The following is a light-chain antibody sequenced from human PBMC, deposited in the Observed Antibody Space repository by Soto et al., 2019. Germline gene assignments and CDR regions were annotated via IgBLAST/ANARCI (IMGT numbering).Light chain of an antibody. CDR2: AAS. V-gene: IGKV1-39*01. J-gene: IGKJ2*01. Sequence: DIQMTQSPSSLSASVGDRVTIACRASQSISSYLNWFQQKPGRAPKLLIYAASALRSGVPSRFRGSGSGTEFTLTISSLQPEDFATYYCQQSYSTPYTFGHGTKLDIK. CDR3: QQSYSTPYT. CDR1: QSISSY.